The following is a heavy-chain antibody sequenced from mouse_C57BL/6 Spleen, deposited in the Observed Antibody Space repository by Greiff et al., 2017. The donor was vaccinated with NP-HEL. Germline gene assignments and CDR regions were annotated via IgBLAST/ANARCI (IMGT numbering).Heavy chain of an antibody. CDR2: IDPSVSYT. CDR3: AREGYYGPPYYFDY. D-gene: IGHD1-1*01. V-gene: IGHV1-59*01. CDR1: GYTFTSYW. J-gene: IGHJ2*01. Sequence: VQLQQPGAELVRPGTSVKLSCKASGYTFTSYWMHWVKQRPGQGLEWIGVIDPSVSYTNYNQKFKGKATLTVDTSSSTAYMQLSSLTSEDSAVYYCAREGYYGPPYYFDYWGQGTTLTVSS.